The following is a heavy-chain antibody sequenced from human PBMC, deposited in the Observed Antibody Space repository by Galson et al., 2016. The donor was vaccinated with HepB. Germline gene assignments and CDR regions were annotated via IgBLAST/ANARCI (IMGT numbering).Heavy chain of an antibody. V-gene: IGHV1-69*13. CDR2: IIPIFGTA. D-gene: IGHD3-10*01. CDR1: GGTFSSYA. CDR3: GSGSYYFDY. J-gene: IGHJ4*02. Sequence: SVKVSCKASGGTFSSYAISWVRQAPGQGLEWMGGIIPIFGTANSAQNFQGRVTITADESARTVYMELSSLRSEDTAVYYYGSGSYYFDYWGQGTLVTVSS.